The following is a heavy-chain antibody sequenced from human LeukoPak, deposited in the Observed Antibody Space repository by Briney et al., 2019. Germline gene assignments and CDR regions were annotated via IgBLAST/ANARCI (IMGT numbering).Heavy chain of an antibody. V-gene: IGHV3-23*01. CDR3: AKARRYSSSWYNAFDI. J-gene: IGHJ3*02. CDR2: ISGSGGST. Sequence: GGSLRLSCAASGFTFSSYAMSWVRQAPGKGLEWVSAISGSGGSTYYADSVKGRFTISRDNSKNTLYLQMNSLRAEDTAVYYCAKARRYSSSWYNAFDIWGQGTMVTVSS. CDR1: GFTFSSYA. D-gene: IGHD6-13*01.